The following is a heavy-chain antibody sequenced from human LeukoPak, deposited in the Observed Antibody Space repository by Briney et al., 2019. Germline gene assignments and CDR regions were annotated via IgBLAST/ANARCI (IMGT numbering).Heavy chain of an antibody. D-gene: IGHD1-26*01. J-gene: IGHJ4*02. CDR2: ISGSGGST. CDR3: AKGLLSGSYYSFDY. Sequence: GGSLRLSCTASGFTFSSYGISWVRQAPGKGLEWVSGISGSGGSTFYADAVKGRFTISRDNSKNTLYLQMNSLRAEDTAVYYCAKGLLSGSYYSFDYWGQGTLVTVPS. CDR1: GFTFSSYG. V-gene: IGHV3-23*01.